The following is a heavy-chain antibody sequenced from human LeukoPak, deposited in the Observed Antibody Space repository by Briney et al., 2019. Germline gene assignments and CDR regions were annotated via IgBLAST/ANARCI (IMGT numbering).Heavy chain of an antibody. Sequence: SETLSLTCTVSGASISSNNYYWGWVRQPPGKGLEWIGNIYSSGNTYYNASLKSRVTIYIDTSKNQFSLKLSSVTAADTAVYYCARGYCSGGSCYSYYYYNYMDVWGKGTTVTVSS. D-gene: IGHD2-15*01. CDR2: IYSSGNT. CDR3: ARGYCSGGSCYSYYYYNYMDV. J-gene: IGHJ6*03. V-gene: IGHV4-39*07. CDR1: GASISSNNYY.